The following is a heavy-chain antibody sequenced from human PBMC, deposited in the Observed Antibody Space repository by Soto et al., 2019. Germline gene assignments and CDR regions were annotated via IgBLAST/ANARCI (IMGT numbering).Heavy chain of an antibody. Sequence: QVQVVQSGAEVKKPGASLKVACKASGYTFTTFGMSWVRQAPGQGLEWMGWISGENGDTNSAHRFQDRVTMTTDTSTNTAYMELRSLTSDDTAVYYCARCYCSAGSCFTCWHFDLWGRGTLVTVSS. CDR3: ARCYCSAGSCFTCWHFDL. CDR1: GYTFTTFG. CDR2: ISGENGDT. J-gene: IGHJ2*01. V-gene: IGHV1-18*01. D-gene: IGHD2-15*01.